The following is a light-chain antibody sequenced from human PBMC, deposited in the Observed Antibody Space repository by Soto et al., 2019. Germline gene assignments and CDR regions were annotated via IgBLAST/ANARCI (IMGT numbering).Light chain of an antibody. CDR3: QQSGSSPRT. Sequence: MTHSPATVSVCPGESATMSFRASQNIYYNVAWYQQKPGQAHRLLIYGASSRATGIQDRFSGSGSGTDFTLTISRLEPEDFAVYYCQQSGSSPRTFGQGTQVDIK. J-gene: IGKJ1*01. CDR1: QNIYYN. V-gene: IGKV3-20*01. CDR2: GAS.